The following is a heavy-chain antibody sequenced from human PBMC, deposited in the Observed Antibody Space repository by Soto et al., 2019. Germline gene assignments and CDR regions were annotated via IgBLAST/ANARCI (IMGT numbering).Heavy chain of an antibody. CDR1: GGSISSGGYS. D-gene: IGHD3-22*01. J-gene: IGHJ4*02. CDR2: IYHSGST. Sequence: QLQLQESGSGLVKPSQTLSLTCAVSGGSISSGGYSWSWIRQPPGKGLEWIGSIYHSGSTYYHPSHKSRVTIPVDRFKNQLSLQLSSLTAADTAVYSCARGGVDYYDSSGYYFSPYYFDYWGQGTLVTVSS. V-gene: IGHV4-30-2*01. CDR3: ARGGVDYYDSSGYYFSPYYFDY.